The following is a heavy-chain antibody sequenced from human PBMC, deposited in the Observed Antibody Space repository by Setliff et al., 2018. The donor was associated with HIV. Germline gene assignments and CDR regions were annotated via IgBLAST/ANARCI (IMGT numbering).Heavy chain of an antibody. D-gene: IGHD2-2*01. Sequence: SETLSLTCTVSGDSISNYYWSWVRQPPGKGLEWIGYIYTTGSTNYNPSLKSRVTMSVDTSKNQFSLKLSSVTAADRAVYYCARDRDIVVVPASPQGYYYYMDVWGKGTTVTVSS. CDR1: GDSISNYY. V-gene: IGHV4-4*09. J-gene: IGHJ6*03. CDR2: IYTTGST. CDR3: ARDRDIVVVPASPQGYYYYMDV.